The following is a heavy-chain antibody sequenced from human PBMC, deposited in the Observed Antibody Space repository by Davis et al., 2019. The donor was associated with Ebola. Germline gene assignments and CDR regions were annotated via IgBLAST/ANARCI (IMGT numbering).Heavy chain of an antibody. CDR3: ARDQTRTYYDFESGSSDYYYGMDV. V-gene: IGHV3-21*01. Sequence: DSVKGRVTISRDNAKNSMYLQMNSLRTEDTAVYYCARDQTRTYYDFESGSSDYYYGMDVWGQGTTVTVSS. J-gene: IGHJ6*02. D-gene: IGHD3-3*01.